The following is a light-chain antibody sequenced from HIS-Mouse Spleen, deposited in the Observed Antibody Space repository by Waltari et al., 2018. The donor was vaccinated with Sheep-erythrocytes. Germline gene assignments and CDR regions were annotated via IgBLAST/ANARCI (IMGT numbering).Light chain of an antibody. Sequence: QSALTQPRSVSGSPGQSVPISCTGSSSDVGGCNYVSWYTQHPGQAPYLMIYDVSKRPSGVPDRFSGSKSGNTASLPISGLQAEDEADYYCCSYAGSYTLVFGGGTKLTVL. CDR1: SSDVGGCNY. J-gene: IGLJ2*01. V-gene: IGLV2-11*01. CDR3: CSYAGSYTLV. CDR2: DVS.